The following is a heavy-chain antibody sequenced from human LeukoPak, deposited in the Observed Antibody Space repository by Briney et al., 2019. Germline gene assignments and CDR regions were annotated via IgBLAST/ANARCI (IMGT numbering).Heavy chain of an antibody. CDR1: GFTFSSYG. Sequence: PGGSLRLSCAASGFTFSSYGMHWVRQAPGKGLEWVAVISYDGSNKYYADSVKGRFTISRDNSKNTLYLQMNSLRAEDTAVYYCAQGSQWLVLRDLDYWGQGTLVTVSS. D-gene: IGHD6-19*01. J-gene: IGHJ4*02. CDR2: ISYDGSNK. CDR3: AQGSQWLVLRDLDY. V-gene: IGHV3-30*12.